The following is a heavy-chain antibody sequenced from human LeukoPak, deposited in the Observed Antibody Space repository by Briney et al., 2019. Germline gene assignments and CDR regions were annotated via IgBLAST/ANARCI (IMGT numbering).Heavy chain of an antibody. CDR3: ARVAKAVGSYGGPLIDY. CDR2: IKQDGSEK. V-gene: IGHV3-7*01. J-gene: IGHJ4*02. D-gene: IGHD4/OR15-4a*01. CDR1: GFSFTTYA. Sequence: GGSLRLSCVASGFSFTTYAMSWVRQAPGKGLEWVANIKQDGSEKYYVDSVKGRFTISRDNAKNSLYLQMNSLRAEDTAVYYCARVAKAVGSYGGPLIDYWGQGTLVTVSS.